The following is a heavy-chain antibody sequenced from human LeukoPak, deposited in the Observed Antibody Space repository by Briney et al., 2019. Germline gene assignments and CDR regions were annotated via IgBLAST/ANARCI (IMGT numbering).Heavy chain of an antibody. CDR1: GGTFSSYA. V-gene: IGHV1-69*05. CDR2: IIPIFGTA. Sequence: SVKVSCKASGGTFSSYAISWVRQAPGQGLEWMGRIIPIFGTANYAQKFQGRVTITTDESTSTAYMELSSLRSEDTAVYYCARNCGGDCHFDCWGQGTLVTVSS. CDR3: ARNCGGDCHFDC. J-gene: IGHJ4*02. D-gene: IGHD2-21*02.